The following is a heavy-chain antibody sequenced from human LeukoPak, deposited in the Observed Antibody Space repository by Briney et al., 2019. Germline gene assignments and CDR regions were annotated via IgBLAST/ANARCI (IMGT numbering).Heavy chain of an antibody. J-gene: IGHJ3*02. V-gene: IGHV3-23*01. CDR2: ISGSGGST. CDR3: AKDRAVQQLVRLDAFDI. D-gene: IGHD6-13*01. CDR1: GFTFSSYA. Sequence: PGGSLRLSCAASGFTFSSYAMSWVRQAPGKGLEWVSAISGSGGSTYYADSAKGRFTISRDNSKNTLYLQMNSLRAEDTAVYYCAKDRAVQQLVRLDAFDIWGQGTMVTVSS.